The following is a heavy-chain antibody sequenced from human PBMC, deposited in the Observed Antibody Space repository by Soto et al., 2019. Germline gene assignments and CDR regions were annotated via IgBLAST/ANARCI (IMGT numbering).Heavy chain of an antibody. CDR1: GLTFSNYP. J-gene: IGHJ4*02. V-gene: IGHV3-30*04. CDR2: ISSDGSSK. CDR3: AKDPVYGIAVAGTFDY. D-gene: IGHD6-19*01. Sequence: GGSLRLSCAASGLTFSNYPMYWVRQAPGKGLEWLAFISSDGSSKYYADSVKGRFTISRDNSKNVLFLQMSSLRAEDTAVYYCAKDPVYGIAVAGTFDYWGQGTLVTVSS.